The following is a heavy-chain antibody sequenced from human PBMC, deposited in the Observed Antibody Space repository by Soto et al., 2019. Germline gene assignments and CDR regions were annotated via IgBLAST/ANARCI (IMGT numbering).Heavy chain of an antibody. Sequence: QVQLQQWGAGLLKPSETLSLTCAVYGGSFSGYYWSWIRQPPGKGLEWIGEINHSGSTNYNPSLKSRVTISVDPSKNQFSLKLSSVTAADTAVYYCARGSLADCSGGSCYVPAAFDIWGQGTMVTVSS. V-gene: IGHV4-34*01. D-gene: IGHD2-15*01. J-gene: IGHJ3*02. CDR3: ARGSLADCSGGSCYVPAAFDI. CDR1: GGSFSGYY. CDR2: INHSGST.